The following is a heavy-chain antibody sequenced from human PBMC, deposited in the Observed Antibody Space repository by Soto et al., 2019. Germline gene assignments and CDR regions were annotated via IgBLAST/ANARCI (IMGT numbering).Heavy chain of an antibody. CDR2: INPSGGST. CDR3: ARDVRYCSGGSCKPGYAFDI. J-gene: IGHJ3*02. CDR1: GYTLTSYY. Sequence: GASGKVSCKASGYTLTSYYIHCVRQAPGQRLERMGIINPSGGSTSYAQKFQGRVTMTRNTSISTAYMELSSLRSEDTAVYYCARDVRYCSGGSCKPGYAFDIWGQGTMVTVSS. V-gene: IGHV1-46*01. D-gene: IGHD2-15*01.